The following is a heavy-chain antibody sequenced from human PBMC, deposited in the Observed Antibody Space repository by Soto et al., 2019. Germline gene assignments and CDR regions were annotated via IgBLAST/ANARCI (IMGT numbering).Heavy chain of an antibody. CDR2: INAGNGNT. CDR3: ARDQYYDFWSGYYHWFDP. J-gene: IGHJ5*02. V-gene: IGHV1-3*01. Sequence: ASVKVSCKASGYTFTSYAMHWVRQAPGQRLEWMGWINAGNGNTKYSQKFQGRVTITRDTSASTAYMELSSLRSEDTAVYYCARDQYYDFWSGYYHWFDPWGQGTLVTVSS. CDR1: GYTFTSYA. D-gene: IGHD3-3*01.